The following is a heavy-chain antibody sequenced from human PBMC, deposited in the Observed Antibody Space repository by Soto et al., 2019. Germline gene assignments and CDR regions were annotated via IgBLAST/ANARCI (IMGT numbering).Heavy chain of an antibody. Sequence: PGGSLRLSCAASGFTFSSYGISWVRQAPGKGLDWVSAISGSGGSTYYADSVKGRFTISRDNSKNTLYLQMNSLRAEDTAVYYCAKHLAPRKGPDIWGQGTMVTVSS. CDR3: AKHLAPRKGPDI. D-gene: IGHD6-6*01. CDR1: GFTFSSYG. V-gene: IGHV3-23*01. J-gene: IGHJ3*02. CDR2: ISGSGGST.